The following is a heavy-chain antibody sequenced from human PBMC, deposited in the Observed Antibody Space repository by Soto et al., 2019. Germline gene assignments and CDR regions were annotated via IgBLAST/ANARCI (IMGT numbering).Heavy chain of an antibody. V-gene: IGHV4-4*07. Sequence: QVQLQESGPGLVKPSETLSLTCTVSGGSISSYYWRWIRQPAGKGLEWIGRIYTSGGTNYNPSLKSRVTMSVDTSNNQFSLKLSSVTAADTPVYYCAREIYCRGSSSWYVDYWGQGTLVTVSS. J-gene: IGHJ4*02. CDR2: IYTSGGT. CDR3: AREIYCRGSSSWYVDY. D-gene: IGHD6-13*01. CDR1: GGSISSYY.